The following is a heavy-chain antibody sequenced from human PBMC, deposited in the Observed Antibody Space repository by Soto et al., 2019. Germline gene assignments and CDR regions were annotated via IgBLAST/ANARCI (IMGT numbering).Heavy chain of an antibody. J-gene: IGHJ4*02. CDR3: ARDSQSNDYVWRSYRYSPFDY. D-gene: IGHD3-16*02. CDR1: GGTFSSYA. CDR2: IIPIFGTA. V-gene: IGHV1-69*13. Sequence: ASVKVSCKASGGTFSSYAISWVRQAPGQGLEWMGGIIPIFGTANYAQKFQGRVTITADESTSTAYMELSSLRSEDTAVYYCARDSQSNDYVWRSYRYSPFDYWGQGTLVTVSS.